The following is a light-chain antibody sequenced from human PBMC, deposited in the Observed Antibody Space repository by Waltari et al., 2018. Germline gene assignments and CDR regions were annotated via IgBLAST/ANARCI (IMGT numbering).Light chain of an antibody. V-gene: IGKV1-8*01. Sequence: AIRITQSPSSLSASTGDRVTITCRASQGISSYLAWYQQKPGKAPKLLIYAASTLQSGVPSRFSGSGSGTDFTLTISCLQSEDFATYDCQQYYSYPWTFGQGTKVEIK. CDR3: QQYYSYPWT. J-gene: IGKJ1*01. CDR1: QGISSY. CDR2: AAS.